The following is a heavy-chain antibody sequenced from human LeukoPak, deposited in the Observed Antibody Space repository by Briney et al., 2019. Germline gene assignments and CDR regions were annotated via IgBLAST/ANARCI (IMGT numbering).Heavy chain of an antibody. J-gene: IGHJ5*02. D-gene: IGHD3-22*01. V-gene: IGHV4-59*12. CDR1: GASITSYY. CDR2: IHYSGST. CDR3: ARTSIYYDSSGYRS. Sequence: PSETLSLTCSVSGASITSYYWSWIRQTPGKGLEWIGYIHYSGSTNYNPSLKSRVTISVDTSKNQFSLKLSSVTAADTAVYYCARTSIYYDSSGYRSWGQGTLVTVSS.